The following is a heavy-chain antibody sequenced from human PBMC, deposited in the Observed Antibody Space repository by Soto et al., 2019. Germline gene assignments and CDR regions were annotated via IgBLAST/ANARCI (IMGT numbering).Heavy chain of an antibody. CDR1: GFTFRSYS. CDR3: ARDYSSYGPFDY. D-gene: IGHD5-18*01. V-gene: IGHV3-48*01. Sequence: GSLRLSYAASGFTFRSYSMNWVRQAPGKGLEWVSYISSSSSTIYYADSVKGRFTISRDNAKNSLYLQMNSLRAEDTAVYYCARDYSSYGPFDYWGQGTLVTVSS. CDR2: ISSSSSTI. J-gene: IGHJ4*02.